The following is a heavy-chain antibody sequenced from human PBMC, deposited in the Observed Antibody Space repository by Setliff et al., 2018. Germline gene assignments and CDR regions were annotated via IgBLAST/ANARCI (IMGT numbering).Heavy chain of an antibody. CDR2: IYYRGST. Sequence: SLTCSVSGGSISSSTDYWGWIRQPPGKGLEWIGSIYYRGSTYHNPSLKSRVTVSVDTSKNQFSLKLSSVTAADTAVYYCARVPRLLSVRNAFDIWGQGTMVTVSS. CDR3: ARVPRLLSVRNAFDI. D-gene: IGHD3-22*01. V-gene: IGHV4-39*07. CDR1: GGSISSSTDY. J-gene: IGHJ3*02.